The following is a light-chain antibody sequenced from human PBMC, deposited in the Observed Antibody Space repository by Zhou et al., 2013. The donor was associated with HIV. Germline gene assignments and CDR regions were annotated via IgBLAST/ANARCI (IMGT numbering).Light chain of an antibody. CDR2: GVS. Sequence: ETVLTQSPGTLTLSPGESATLSCRASQSIDNNYLAWYQQKPGQAPRLLIYGVSNRVTDIPDRFSGSGSGTDFTLTISTLDPDDFAVYYCQQYGASPWTFGQGTKVE. V-gene: IGKV3-20*01. J-gene: IGKJ1*01. CDR1: QSIDNNY. CDR3: QQYGASPWT.